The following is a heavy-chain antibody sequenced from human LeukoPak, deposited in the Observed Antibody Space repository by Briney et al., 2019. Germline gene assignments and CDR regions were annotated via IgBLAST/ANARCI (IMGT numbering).Heavy chain of an antibody. CDR1: GGTFSSYA. D-gene: IGHD3-3*01. CDR2: IIPIFGTA. CDR3: ARDSTIFGVDRYYYYYMDV. Sequence: GSSVKVSCKASGGTFSSYAISWVRQAPGQGLEWMGRIIPIFGTANYAQKFQGRVTITTDESTSTAYMELSSLRSEDTAVYYCARDSTIFGVDRYYYYYMDVWGKGTTVTVSS. V-gene: IGHV1-69*05. J-gene: IGHJ6*03.